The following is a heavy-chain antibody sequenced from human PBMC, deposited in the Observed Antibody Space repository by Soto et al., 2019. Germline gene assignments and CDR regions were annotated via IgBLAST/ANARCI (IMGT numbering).Heavy chain of an antibody. CDR1: GGSISSSSYY. CDR2: AFYSGST. CDR3: ARQATPVHFDY. V-gene: IGHV4-39*01. J-gene: IGHJ4*02. D-gene: IGHD6-19*01. Sequence: SETLSLTCTVSGGSISSSSYYWGWIRQPPGKGLEWIGSAFYSGSTYYNPSLRSRVTMSVDTSRNQFSLKLSSVTAADTAVYYCARQATPVHFDYWGQGTLVTVSS.